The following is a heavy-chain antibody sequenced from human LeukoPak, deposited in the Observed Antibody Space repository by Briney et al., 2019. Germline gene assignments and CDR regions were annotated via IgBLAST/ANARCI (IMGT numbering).Heavy chain of an antibody. Sequence: PGGSLRLSCTASGFTFGDYAMSCVRQAPGKGLEWVGFIRSKAYGGTTEYAASVKGRFTISRDDSKSIAYLQMNSLKTEDTAVYYCTRDSVGGRVDYWGQGTLVTVSS. CDR1: GFTFGDYA. CDR2: IRSKAYGGTT. D-gene: IGHD3-10*01. V-gene: IGHV3-49*04. CDR3: TRDSVGGRVDY. J-gene: IGHJ4*02.